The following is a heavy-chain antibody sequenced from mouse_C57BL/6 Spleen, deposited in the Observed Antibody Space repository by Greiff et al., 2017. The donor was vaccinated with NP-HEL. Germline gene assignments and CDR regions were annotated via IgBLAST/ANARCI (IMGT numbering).Heavy chain of an antibody. J-gene: IGHJ4*01. CDR2: FYSGSGSI. CDR1: GYTFTEYT. D-gene: IGHD1-1*01. Sequence: QVHVKQSGAELVKPGASVKLSCKASGYTFTEYTIHWVKQRSGQGLEWIGWFYSGSGSIKYNEKFKDQATLTADKSASTVYMELSRLTSEDSAVYFCARHPHDYGSSCDYAMDYWGQGTSVTVSS. V-gene: IGHV1-62-2*01. CDR3: ARHPHDYGSSCDYAMDY.